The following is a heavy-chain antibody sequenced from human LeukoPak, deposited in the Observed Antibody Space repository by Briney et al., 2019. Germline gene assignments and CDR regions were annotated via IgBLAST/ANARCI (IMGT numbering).Heavy chain of an antibody. D-gene: IGHD3-22*01. V-gene: IGHV3-7*01. CDR2: IKQDGSEK. J-gene: IGHJ5*02. CDR1: GFTFSSYW. Sequence: GGSLRLSCAASGFTFSSYWMTWVRQAPGKGLEWVANIKQDGSEKYYVDSVKGRFTISRDNAKNSLFLQINSLRAEDTAVYYCANGGTYSSGPWGQGTLVTVSS. CDR3: ANGGTYSSGP.